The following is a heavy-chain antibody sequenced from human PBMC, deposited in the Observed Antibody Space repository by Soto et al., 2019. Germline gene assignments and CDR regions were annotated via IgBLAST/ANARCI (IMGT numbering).Heavy chain of an antibody. Sequence: PSETLSLTCTVSGGSISSGFYYWSWIRQHPGKGLEWIGYIYYSGSTYYNPSLKSRVTISVDTSKNQFSLKLSSVTAADTAVYYCARGYCSGGSCLRYPNPRRAFDIWGQGTMVTVSS. D-gene: IGHD2-15*01. V-gene: IGHV4-31*03. J-gene: IGHJ3*02. CDR3: ARGYCSGGSCLRYPNPRRAFDI. CDR2: IYYSGST. CDR1: GGSISSGFYY.